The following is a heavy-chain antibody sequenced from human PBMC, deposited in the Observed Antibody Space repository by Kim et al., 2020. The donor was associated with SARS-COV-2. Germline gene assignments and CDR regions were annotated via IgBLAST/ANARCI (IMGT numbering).Heavy chain of an antibody. D-gene: IGHD3-22*01. Sequence: ASVKVSCKASGYTFTGYYMHWVRQAPGQGLEWMGWINPNSGGTNYAQKFQGRVTMTRDTSISTAYMELSRLRSDDTAVYYCARTYYYDSSGYVNAFDIWGQGTMVTVSS. CDR1: GYTFTGYY. CDR3: ARTYYYDSSGYVNAFDI. V-gene: IGHV1-2*02. CDR2: INPNSGGT. J-gene: IGHJ3*02.